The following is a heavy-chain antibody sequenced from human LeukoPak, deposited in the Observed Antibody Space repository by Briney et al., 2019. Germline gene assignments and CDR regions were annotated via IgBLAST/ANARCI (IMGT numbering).Heavy chain of an antibody. Sequence: GGSLRLSCAASGFTFSDYAMSWVRQAPGKGLEWVSVIYSGGSTYYADSVKGRFTISRDNSKNTLYLQMNSLRAEDTAVYYCAIQKAPRYYYYGMDVWGQGTTVTVSS. CDR3: AIQKAPRYYYYGMDV. J-gene: IGHJ6*02. CDR2: IYSGGST. CDR1: GFTFSDYA. V-gene: IGHV3-53*01.